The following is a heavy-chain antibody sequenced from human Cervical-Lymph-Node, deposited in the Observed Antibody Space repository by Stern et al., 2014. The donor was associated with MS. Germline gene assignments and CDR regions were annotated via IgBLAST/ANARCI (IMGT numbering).Heavy chain of an antibody. D-gene: IGHD6-13*01. CDR3: AKDLTAVALYLEY. J-gene: IGHJ4*02. Sequence: VQLAESGGGVVQPGRSLRLSCAASGFTFRSYGMHWVRQAPGKGLEWVAIISYDGRNKHYTDSVKGRFTISRDNSKNTLYLQMTSLRAEDTAVYYCAKDLTAVALYLEYWGQGAVVTVSS. CDR1: GFTFRSYG. V-gene: IGHV3-30*18. CDR2: ISYDGRNK.